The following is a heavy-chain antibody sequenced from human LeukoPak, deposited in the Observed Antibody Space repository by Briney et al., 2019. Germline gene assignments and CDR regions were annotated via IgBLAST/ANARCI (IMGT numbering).Heavy chain of an antibody. CDR2: INHSGST. CDR3: ARGSSSSWYAYFQH. Sequence: SFXXYXWXWIRQPPGKGLEWIGEINHSGSTNYNPSLKSRVTISVDTSKNQFSLKLSSVTAADTAVYYCARGSSSSWYAYFQHWGQGTLVTVSS. CDR1: SFXXYX. V-gene: IGHV4-34*01. D-gene: IGHD6-13*01. J-gene: IGHJ1*01.